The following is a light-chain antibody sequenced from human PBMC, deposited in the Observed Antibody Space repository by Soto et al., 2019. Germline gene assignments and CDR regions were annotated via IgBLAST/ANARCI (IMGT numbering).Light chain of an antibody. CDR2: KAS. CDR1: QSISIW. J-gene: IGKJ1*01. CDR3: QQYINRWT. Sequence: DIPMTQSPSTLSASVGDRVTITCRASQSISIWLAWYQQKPGKAPNLLIYKASSLESEVPSRFSGSGSGTEFTLTISSLQTDDFATYYCQQYINRWTFGQGTKVEIK. V-gene: IGKV1-5*03.